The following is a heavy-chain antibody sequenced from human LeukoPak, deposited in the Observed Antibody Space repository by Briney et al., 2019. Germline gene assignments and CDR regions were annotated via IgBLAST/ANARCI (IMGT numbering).Heavy chain of an antibody. J-gene: IGHJ4*02. D-gene: IGHD1-26*01. V-gene: IGHV1-8*01. CDR3: ARGPKWSGSYYYFDY. CDR2: MNPNSGDT. Sequence: GALVKVSCKTSGYTFPSYDINWVRQATGQGLEWMGWMNPNSGDTGYAQKFQGRVTITRNTSITTAYMELSSLRSEDTAVYYCARGPKWSGSYYYFDYWGQGTLVTVSS. CDR1: GYTFPSYD.